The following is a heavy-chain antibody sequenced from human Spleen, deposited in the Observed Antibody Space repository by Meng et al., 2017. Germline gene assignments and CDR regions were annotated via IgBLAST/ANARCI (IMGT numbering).Heavy chain of an antibody. CDR3: ARDPDSWEQLGAFDI. Sequence: GSLRLSCAVYGGSFSGYYWSWIRQPPGKGLEWIGEINHSGRTNYNPSLKSRVTISVDTSKNQFSLKLSSVTAADTAVYYCARDPDSWEQLGAFDIWGQGTMVTVSS. CDR1: GGSFSGYY. D-gene: IGHD6-13*01. V-gene: IGHV4-34*01. CDR2: INHSGRT. J-gene: IGHJ3*02.